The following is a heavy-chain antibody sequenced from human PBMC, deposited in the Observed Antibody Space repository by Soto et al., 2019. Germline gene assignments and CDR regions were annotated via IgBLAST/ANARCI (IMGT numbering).Heavy chain of an antibody. CDR2: IIPIFGTA. CDR1: GGTFSSYA. D-gene: IGHD2-15*01. CDR3: ARGPYCSGGSCYVSGFDP. J-gene: IGHJ5*02. Sequence: QVQLVQSGAEVKKPGSSVKVSCKASGGTFSSYAISWVRQAPGQGLEWMGGIIPIFGTANYAQKFQGRVTITADESTSTAYMELSSLRSEDTAVYYCARGPYCSGGSCYVSGFDPWGQGTLVTVSS. V-gene: IGHV1-69*12.